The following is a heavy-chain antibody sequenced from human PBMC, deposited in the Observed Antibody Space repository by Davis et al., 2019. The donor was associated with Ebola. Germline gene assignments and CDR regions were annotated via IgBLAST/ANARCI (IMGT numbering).Heavy chain of an antibody. J-gene: IGHJ5*02. Sequence: AASVKVSCKVSEYTLAELSIHWVRQAPGQGLEWMGRIIPVVDTKDYAQKFQGRVTLTADKATNTAYMELSGLRFDDTAVYYCARGKWFDPWGQGTLVSVTS. CDR3: ARGKWFDP. CDR1: EYTLAELS. V-gene: IGHV1-24*01. CDR2: IIPVVDTK.